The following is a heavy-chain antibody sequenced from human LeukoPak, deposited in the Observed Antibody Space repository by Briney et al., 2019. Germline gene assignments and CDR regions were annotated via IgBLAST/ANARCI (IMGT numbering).Heavy chain of an antibody. CDR3: ARDPDWNYVRAFDF. V-gene: IGHV3-7*01. CDR2: IKQDGSEK. J-gene: IGHJ3*01. Sequence: PGGSLRLSCAASGFTFSSYWMSWVRQAPGKGLEWVANIKQDGSEKYYVDSVKGRFTISRDNAKNSLYLQMNSLRAEDTAVYYCARDPDWNYVRAFDFWGQGTMVIVSS. CDR1: GFTFSSYW. D-gene: IGHD1-7*01.